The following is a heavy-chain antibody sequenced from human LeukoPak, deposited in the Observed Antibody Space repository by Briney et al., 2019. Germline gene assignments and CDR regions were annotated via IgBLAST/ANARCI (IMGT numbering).Heavy chain of an antibody. D-gene: IGHD3-9*01. CDR1: VGTFSSYA. CDR2: IIPIFGTA. Sequence: ASVKVSCKASVGTFSSYAISWVRQAPGQGREWMGGIIPIFGTANYAQKFQGRVTITADESTSTAYMELSSLRSADTAVYYCESGDILTDYPSGDDAFDIWGQGTMVTVSS. V-gene: IGHV1-69*13. J-gene: IGHJ3*02. CDR3: ESGDILTDYPSGDDAFDI.